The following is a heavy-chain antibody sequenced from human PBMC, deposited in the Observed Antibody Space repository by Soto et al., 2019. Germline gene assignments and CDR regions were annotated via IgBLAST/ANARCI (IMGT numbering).Heavy chain of an antibody. J-gene: IGHJ6*03. D-gene: IGHD2-2*01. CDR2: IYPGDSDT. Sequence: GESLKISCKASGYSFTSYWIGWVRQMPGKGLEWMGIIYPGDSDTRYSPSFQGQVTISADKSISTAYLQWSSLKASDTAMYYCASTHCSSPSCYYDQYYMDVWGKGTTVTVSS. V-gene: IGHV5-51*01. CDR3: ASTHCSSPSCYYDQYYMDV. CDR1: GYSFTSYW.